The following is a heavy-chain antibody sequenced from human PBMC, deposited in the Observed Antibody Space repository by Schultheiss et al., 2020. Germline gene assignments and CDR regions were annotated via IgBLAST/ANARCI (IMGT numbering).Heavy chain of an antibody. CDR2: LYTSGST. Sequence: SETLSLTCTVSGGSISGYFWNWIRQPAGKGLEWIGRLYTSGSTNYNPSLKSRVTISVDTSKNQFSLKLSSVTAADTAVYYCARDSYSSSWYGYYYYGMDVWGQGTTVTVSS. CDR3: ARDSYSSSWYGYYYYGMDV. CDR1: GGSISGYF. V-gene: IGHV4-4*07. D-gene: IGHD6-13*01. J-gene: IGHJ6*02.